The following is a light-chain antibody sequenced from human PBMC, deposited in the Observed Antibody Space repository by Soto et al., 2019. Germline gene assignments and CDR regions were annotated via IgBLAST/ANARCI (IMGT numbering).Light chain of an antibody. Sequence: DIQMTQSPSTLSGSVGDRVTITCRASQSISSWLAWYQQKPGKAPKLLIYKAYSLESGVPSRFSGSGSGTEFTLTIRSLQPDDFATYYCQQYNSYSRTFGQGTKVDIK. CDR3: QQYNSYSRT. J-gene: IGKJ1*01. CDR1: QSISSW. V-gene: IGKV1-5*03. CDR2: KAY.